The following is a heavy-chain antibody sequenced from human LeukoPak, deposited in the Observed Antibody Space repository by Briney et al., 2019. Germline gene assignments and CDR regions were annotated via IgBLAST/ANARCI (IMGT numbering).Heavy chain of an antibody. CDR1: GFTFGDYA. CDR3: TRDLDDYGDYTSSDY. J-gene: IGHJ4*02. D-gene: IGHD4-17*01. Sequence: PGGSLRLSCTASGFTFGDYAMSWVRQAPGKGLEWVGFIRSRAYGGTTEYAASVKGRFTISRDDSKSIAYLQMNSLKTEDTAVYYCTRDLDDYGDYTSSDYWGQGTLVTVSS. V-gene: IGHV3-49*04. CDR2: IRSRAYGGTT.